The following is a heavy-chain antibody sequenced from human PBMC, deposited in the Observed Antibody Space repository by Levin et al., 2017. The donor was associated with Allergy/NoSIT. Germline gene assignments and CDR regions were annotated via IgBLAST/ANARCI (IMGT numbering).Heavy chain of an antibody. Sequence: ASVKVSCKASGYTFTNYGFSWVRQAPGQGLEWMGWISVHNGHTVYAQNFQGRVTVTTDISSSTAYMELRSLSSDDTAMYYCARDWDFQVDYWGQGTLVIVSS. CDR3: ARDWDFQVDY. CDR2: ISVHNGHT. CDR1: GYTFTNYG. J-gene: IGHJ4*02. D-gene: IGHD1-26*01. V-gene: IGHV1-18*01.